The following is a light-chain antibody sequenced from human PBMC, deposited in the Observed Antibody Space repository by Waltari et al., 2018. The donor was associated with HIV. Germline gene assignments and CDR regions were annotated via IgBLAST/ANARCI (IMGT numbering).Light chain of an antibody. V-gene: IGKV3-20*01. CDR1: ATLSGTS. CDR3: QHYGGSSYT. Sequence: VLTQSPGTLSLSPGDRATLSCSANATLSGTSLACYHQRPGQAPRLLIYGASTRATGVPDRFIGGGSGADFTLTINKLAPEDFAVYYCQHYGGSSYTFGQGTKLEV. CDR2: GAS. J-gene: IGKJ2*01.